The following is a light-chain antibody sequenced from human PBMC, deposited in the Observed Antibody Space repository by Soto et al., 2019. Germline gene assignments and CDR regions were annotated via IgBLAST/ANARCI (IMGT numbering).Light chain of an antibody. CDR1: SSNIGSNT. Sequence: QSVLTQPPSASGPPGQRVTISCSGSSSNIGSNTVTWYQQLPGTAPKLLTHSNDHRPSGVADRFSGSKSGTSASLAISGLQSEDEADYYCAAWDDILNGWVFGGGTKVTVL. J-gene: IGLJ3*02. CDR2: SND. V-gene: IGLV1-44*01. CDR3: AAWDDILNGWV.